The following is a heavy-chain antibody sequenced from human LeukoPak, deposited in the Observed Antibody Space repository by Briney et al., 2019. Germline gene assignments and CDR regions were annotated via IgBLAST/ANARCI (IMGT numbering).Heavy chain of an antibody. Sequence: ASVKVPCKASGGTFSSYAISWVRQAPGQGLERMGWISAYNGNTNYAQKLQGRVTMTTDTSTSTAYMELRSLRSDDTAVYYCARDAFRVITMVRGVDYWGQGTLVTVSS. CDR1: GGTFSSYA. V-gene: IGHV1-18*01. CDR2: ISAYNGNT. J-gene: IGHJ4*02. CDR3: ARDAFRVITMVRGVDY. D-gene: IGHD3-10*01.